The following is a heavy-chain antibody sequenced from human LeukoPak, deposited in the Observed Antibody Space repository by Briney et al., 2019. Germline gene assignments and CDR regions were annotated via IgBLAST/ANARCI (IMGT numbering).Heavy chain of an antibody. CDR3: ARGLGVVTMVGGNWFDP. CDR1: GYTFTSYD. V-gene: IGHV1-8*01. J-gene: IGHJ5*02. Sequence: ASVKVSCKASGYTFTSYDINWVRQATGQGLEWMGWMNPNSGNTGYAQKFQGRVTMTRNTSISTAYMELSSLRSEDTAVYYCARGLGVVTMVGGNWFDPWGQGTLVTVSS. CDR2: MNPNSGNT. D-gene: IGHD3-3*01.